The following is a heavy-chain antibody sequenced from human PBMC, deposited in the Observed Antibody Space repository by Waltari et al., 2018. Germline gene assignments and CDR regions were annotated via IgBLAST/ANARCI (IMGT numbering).Heavy chain of an antibody. D-gene: IGHD4-17*01. CDR3: SREWAVNEAFDI. Sequence: QVQLQESGPGLVKPSETLSLTCTVSGGSMSSYYWSWLRQPAGKGGEWICRIYTCGSTNYNHPLKRRVTMSVDTSKNQFSLKLSSLTAADTAVYYCSREWAVNEAFDIWGQGTMVTVSS. J-gene: IGHJ3*02. CDR1: GGSMSSYY. V-gene: IGHV4-4*07. CDR2: IYTCGST.